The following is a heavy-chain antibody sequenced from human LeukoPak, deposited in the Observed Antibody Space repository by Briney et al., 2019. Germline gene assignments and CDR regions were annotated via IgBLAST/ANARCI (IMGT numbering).Heavy chain of an antibody. Sequence: ASVKVTCKASGYTFTGYYMHWVRQAPGQGLEWMGWINPNSGGTNYAQKFQGRVTMTRDTSISTAYMELSRLRSDDTAVYYCARGRFGEFRIDYWGQGTLVTVSS. CDR2: INPNSGGT. CDR1: GYTFTGYY. V-gene: IGHV1-2*02. CDR3: ARGRFGEFRIDY. J-gene: IGHJ4*02. D-gene: IGHD3-10*01.